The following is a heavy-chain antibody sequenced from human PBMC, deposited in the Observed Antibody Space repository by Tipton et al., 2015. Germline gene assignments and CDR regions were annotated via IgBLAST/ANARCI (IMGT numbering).Heavy chain of an antibody. Sequence: VQLVQSGAEVKKPGSSAKVSCKASGGTFSSYAVSWVRQAPGQGLEWMGGIIPMFGTANYAQKFQARVTITADESTGTAYMELSSLRSEDTAVYYCARGNPEAYFDYWGQGTLVTVSS. CDR1: GGTFSSYA. CDR2: IIPMFGTA. J-gene: IGHJ4*02. CDR3: ARGNPEAYFDY. V-gene: IGHV1-69*01.